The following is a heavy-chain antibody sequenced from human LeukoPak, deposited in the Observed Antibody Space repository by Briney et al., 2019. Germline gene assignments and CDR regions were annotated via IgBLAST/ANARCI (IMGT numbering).Heavy chain of an antibody. J-gene: IGHJ4*02. CDR3: ARDDHYGSGSYYTLDY. V-gene: IGHV3-30-3*01. D-gene: IGHD3-10*01. CDR2: ISYDGSNK. Sequence: PGGSLRLSCAASGFTFSSYAMHWVRQAPGKGLEWVAVISYDGSNKYYADSVKGRFTISRDNSKNTLYLQMNSLRAEDTAVYYCARDDHYGSGSYYTLDYWGQGTLVTVSS. CDR1: GFTFSSYA.